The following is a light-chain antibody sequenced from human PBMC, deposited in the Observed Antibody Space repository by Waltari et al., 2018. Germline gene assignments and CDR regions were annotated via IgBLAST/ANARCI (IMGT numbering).Light chain of an antibody. CDR1: QGISNY. V-gene: IGKV1-9*01. CDR2: TAS. Sequence: DIQLTQSPSFLSASVGDRVTITCRSSQGISNYLAWYQQKPGKAPKLLIHTASTLQGWVPSRFSGSGSGTEFTLTISSLQPEDFATYYCQHRHSYPITFGQGTRLEIK. CDR3: QHRHSYPIT. J-gene: IGKJ5*01.